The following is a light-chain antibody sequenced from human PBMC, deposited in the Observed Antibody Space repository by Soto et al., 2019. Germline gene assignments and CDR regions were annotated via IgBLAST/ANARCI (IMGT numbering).Light chain of an antibody. CDR3: QQYNSYKT. V-gene: IGKV1-5*01. CDR1: QSISSW. Sequence: DIQMTQSPSTLSASVGDRVTITCRASQSISSWLAWYQQKPGKAPKLLIYDASSLESGVPSRFSGSGSGTEFTLPISSLQPDDFATYYCQQYNSYKTFGQETKVEIK. J-gene: IGKJ1*01. CDR2: DAS.